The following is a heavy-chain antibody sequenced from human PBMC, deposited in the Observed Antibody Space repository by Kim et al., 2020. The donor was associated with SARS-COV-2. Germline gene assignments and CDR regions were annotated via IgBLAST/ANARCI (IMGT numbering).Heavy chain of an antibody. CDR2: ISSSSSYI. V-gene: IGHV3-21*01. CDR1: GFTFSSYS. D-gene: IGHD3-22*01. CDR3: AREQGYYYDSSGQPPMAAFDI. Sequence: GGSLRLSCAASGFTFSSYSMYWVRQAPGKGLEWVSSISSSSSYIYYADSVKGRFAISRDNAKNSLYLQMNSLRAEDTAVYYCAREQGYYYDSSGQPPMAAFDIWGQGTMVTVSS. J-gene: IGHJ3*02.